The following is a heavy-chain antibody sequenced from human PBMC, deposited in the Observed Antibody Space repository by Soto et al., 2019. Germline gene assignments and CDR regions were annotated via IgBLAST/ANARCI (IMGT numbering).Heavy chain of an antibody. J-gene: IGHJ3*02. Sequence: GGSLRLSCVASGFTLSRYSMNGVRQAPGKGLEWVSSISSSSSYIYYADSVKGRFTISRDNAKNTLYLQMNSLRVEDTAVYFCVRDRGYPDSFDIWGPGTLVTVSS. V-gene: IGHV3-21*01. CDR2: ISSSSSYI. D-gene: IGHD3-10*01. CDR3: VRDRGYPDSFDI. CDR1: GFTLSRYS.